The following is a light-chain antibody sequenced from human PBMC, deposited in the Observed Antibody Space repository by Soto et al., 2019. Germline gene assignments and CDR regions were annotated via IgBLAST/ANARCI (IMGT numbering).Light chain of an antibody. J-gene: IGKJ5*01. CDR3: QQYGSSPIT. CDR2: GAS. V-gene: IGKV3-20*01. Sequence: EIVLTQSPGTLSLSPGERATLSCRASQSVTSNYLAWYQQKPGQAPRLLIYGASSRATGIPDRFSGSGSGTDFILTISRLGPEDFAVYYCQQYGSSPITFGQGTRLEIK. CDR1: QSVTSNY.